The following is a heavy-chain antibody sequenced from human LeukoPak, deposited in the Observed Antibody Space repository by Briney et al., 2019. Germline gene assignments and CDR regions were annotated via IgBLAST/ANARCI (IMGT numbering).Heavy chain of an antibody. V-gene: IGHV3-7*01. CDR3: ARVSWGYDYVWGSYRYLYYFDY. D-gene: IGHD3-16*02. CDR2: IKQDGSEK. Sequence: GGSLRLSCAASGFTYSSHWMSWVRQAPGKGLEWVANIKQDGSEKYYVDSVKGRFTISRDNAKNSLYLQMNSLRAEDTAVYYCARVSWGYDYVWGSYRYLYYFDYWGQGTLVTVSS. J-gene: IGHJ4*02. CDR1: GFTYSSHW.